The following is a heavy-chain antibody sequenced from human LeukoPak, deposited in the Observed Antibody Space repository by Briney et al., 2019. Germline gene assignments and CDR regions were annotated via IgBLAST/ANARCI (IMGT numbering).Heavy chain of an antibody. V-gene: IGHV3-33*01. D-gene: IGHD5-18*01. J-gene: IGHJ4*02. CDR3: AREVQLSPYYFDY. Sequence: SGGSLRLSCAASGFTFSSYGMHWVRQAPGKGLEWVAVIWYDGSNKYYADSVKGRFTISRDNSKNTLYLQMNSLRAEDTAVYYCAREVQLSPYYFDYWGQGTLVTVSS. CDR1: GFTFSSYG. CDR2: IWYDGSNK.